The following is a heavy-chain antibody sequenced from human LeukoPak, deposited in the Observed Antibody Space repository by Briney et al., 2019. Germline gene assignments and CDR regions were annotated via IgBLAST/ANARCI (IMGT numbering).Heavy chain of an antibody. J-gene: IGHJ5*02. CDR2: INPNSGGT. CDR3: ARDKIEWELTRRSWFDP. CDR1: GYTFTGYY. D-gene: IGHD1-26*01. Sequence: ASVKVSCKASGYTFTGYYMHWVRQAPGQGLEWMGWINPNSGGTNYAQKFQGRVTMTRDTSISTAYMELSRLRSDDTAVYYCARDKIEWELTRRSWFDPWGQGTLVTVSS. V-gene: IGHV1-2*02.